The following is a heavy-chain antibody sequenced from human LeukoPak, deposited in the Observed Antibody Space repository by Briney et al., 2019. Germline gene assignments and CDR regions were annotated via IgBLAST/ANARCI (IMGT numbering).Heavy chain of an antibody. D-gene: IGHD3-10*01. V-gene: IGHV3-11*01. J-gene: IGHJ4*02. CDR3: ARDWDYGSGSYYNGYFDY. CDR2: ISSSGSTI. Sequence: GGSLRLSCAAYGFTFSDYYMSWIRQAPGKGLEWVSYISSSGSTIYYADSVKGRFTISRDNAKNSLYLQMNSLRAEDTAVYYCARDWDYGSGSYYNGYFDYWGQGTLVTVSS. CDR1: GFTFSDYY.